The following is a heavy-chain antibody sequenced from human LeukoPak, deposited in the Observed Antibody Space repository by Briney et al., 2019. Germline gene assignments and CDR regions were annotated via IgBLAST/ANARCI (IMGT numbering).Heavy chain of an antibody. CDR1: GGTFSSYA. J-gene: IGHJ3*02. CDR2: IIPIFGTA. V-gene: IGHV1-69*05. D-gene: IGHD2-15*01. CDR3: ASDCSGGRCYSGAFDI. Sequence: SVKVSCKASGGTFSSYAISWVRQAPGQGLEWMGGIIPIFGTANYAQKFQGRVTITTDESTSTAYMELSSLRSEDTAVYYCASDCSGGRCYSGAFDIWGQGTMVTVST.